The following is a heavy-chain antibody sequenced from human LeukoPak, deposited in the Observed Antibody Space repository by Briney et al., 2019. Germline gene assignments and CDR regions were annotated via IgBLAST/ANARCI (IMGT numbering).Heavy chain of an antibody. J-gene: IGHJ4*02. V-gene: IGHV4-39*01. D-gene: IGHD4-17*01. CDR2: IYYSGST. CDR1: GGSISSSSYY. CDR3: ASHDYGDWYFDY. Sequence: SETLSLTCTVSGGSISSSSYYWGWIRQPPGKGLEWIGSIYYSGSTYYNPSLKSRVTISVDTSKNQFSLKLSSVTAADTAVYYCASHDYGDWYFDYWGQGTLVTVSS.